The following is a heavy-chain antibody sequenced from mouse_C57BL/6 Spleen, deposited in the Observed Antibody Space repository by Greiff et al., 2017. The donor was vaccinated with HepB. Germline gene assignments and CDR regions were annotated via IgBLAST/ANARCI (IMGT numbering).Heavy chain of an antibody. V-gene: IGHV1-19*01. J-gene: IGHJ3*01. CDR1: GYTFTDYY. CDR2: INPYNGGT. D-gene: IGHD2-3*01. Sequence: QLQQSGPVLVKPGASVKMSCKASGYTFTDYYMNWVKQSHGKSLEWIGVINPYNGGTSYNQKFKGKATLTVDKSSSTAYMELNSLTSEDSAVYYCARRGYDGYYWFAYWGQGTLVTVSA. CDR3: ARRGYDGYYWFAY.